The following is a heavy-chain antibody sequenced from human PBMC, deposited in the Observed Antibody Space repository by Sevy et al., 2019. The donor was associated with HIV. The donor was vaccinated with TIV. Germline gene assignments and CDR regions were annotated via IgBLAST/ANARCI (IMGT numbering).Heavy chain of an antibody. Sequence: GGSLRLSCSASGFTFSSYALLWVRQAPGKGLEWVSLISYDGRNKSYSDSVKGRFAISRDESKTTLFLQMESLRTEDTAIYYCARVGVSYCTDDCYHRFDYWGRGTLVTVSS. CDR2: ISYDGRNK. D-gene: IGHD2-21*02. CDR1: GFTFSSYA. V-gene: IGHV3-30*09. J-gene: IGHJ4*02. CDR3: ARVGVSYCTDDCYHRFDY.